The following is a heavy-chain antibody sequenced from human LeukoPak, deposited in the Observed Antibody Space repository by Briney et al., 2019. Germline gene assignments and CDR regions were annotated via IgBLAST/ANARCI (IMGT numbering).Heavy chain of an antibody. J-gene: IGHJ4*02. Sequence: GGSLRLSCAASGFTFSSYSMTWVRQAPGKGLEWVSSISSSSSYIYYADSVKGRFTISRDNAKNSLYLQMNSLRAEDTAVYYCARDRGYSSSWTPYYFDYWGQGTLVTVSS. CDR2: ISSSSSYI. CDR3: ARDRGYSSSWTPYYFDY. V-gene: IGHV3-21*01. D-gene: IGHD6-13*01. CDR1: GFTFSSYS.